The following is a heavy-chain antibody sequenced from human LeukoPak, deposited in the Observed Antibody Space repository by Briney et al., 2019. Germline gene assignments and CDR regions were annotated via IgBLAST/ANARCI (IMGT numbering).Heavy chain of an antibody. Sequence: ASVKVSCKASGYTFTGYYMHWVRQAPGQGLEWTGWINPNSGGTNYAQKFQGRVTMTRDTSISTAYMEPSRLRSDDTAVYYCARGGMATISFDYWGQGTLVTVSS. D-gene: IGHD5-24*01. CDR3: ARGGMATISFDY. J-gene: IGHJ4*02. CDR1: GYTFTGYY. CDR2: INPNSGGT. V-gene: IGHV1-2*02.